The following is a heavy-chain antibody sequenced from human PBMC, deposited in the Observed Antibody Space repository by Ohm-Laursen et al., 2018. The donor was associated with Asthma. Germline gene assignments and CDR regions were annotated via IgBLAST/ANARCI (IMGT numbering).Heavy chain of an antibody. V-gene: IGHV4-59*01. D-gene: IGHD3-22*01. CDR3: ARDGYYDSSGYAPFDY. J-gene: IGHJ4*02. Sequence: TLSLTCTVSGGSISSYYWSWIRQPPGKGLEWIGYIYYSGSTNYNPSLKSRVTISVDTSKNQFSLKLSSVTAADTAVYYCARDGYYDSSGYAPFDYWGQGTLVTVSS. CDR2: IYYSGST. CDR1: GGSISSYY.